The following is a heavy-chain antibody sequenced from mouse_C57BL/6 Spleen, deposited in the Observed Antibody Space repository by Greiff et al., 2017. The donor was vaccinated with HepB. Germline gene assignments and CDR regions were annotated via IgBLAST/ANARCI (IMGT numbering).Heavy chain of an antibody. CDR2: IWSGGST. V-gene: IGHV2-2*01. D-gene: IGHD2-4*01. Sequence: VQLQQSGPGLVQPSQSLSITCTVSGFSLTSYGVHWVRQSPGKGLEWRGVIWSGGSTDYNAAFISRLSISKDNSKSQVFFKMNSRQADDTAIYYCARKPNYDEGYAMDYWGQGTSVTVSS. CDR1: GFSLTSYG. CDR3: ARKPNYDEGYAMDY. J-gene: IGHJ4*01.